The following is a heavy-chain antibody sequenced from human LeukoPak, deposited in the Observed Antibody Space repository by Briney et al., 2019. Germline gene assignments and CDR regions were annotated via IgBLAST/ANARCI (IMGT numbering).Heavy chain of an antibody. CDR3: ASIDYGDPTGWFDP. V-gene: IGHV4-4*02. D-gene: IGHD4-17*01. CDR1: GGSISSNTW. Sequence: PSGTLSLTCAVSGGSISSNTWWSWVRQPPGKGLEWIGEIYHSGSTNYNPSLKSRVTISVDKSKNQFSLKLSSVTAADTAVYYCASIDYGDPTGWFDPWGQGTLVTVSS. CDR2: IYHSGST. J-gene: IGHJ5*02.